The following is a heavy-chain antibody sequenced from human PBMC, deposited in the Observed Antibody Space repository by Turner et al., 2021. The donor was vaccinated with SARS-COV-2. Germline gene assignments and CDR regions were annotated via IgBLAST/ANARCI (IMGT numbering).Heavy chain of an antibody. CDR3: ARQVSILGRWLAPFDS. J-gene: IGHJ4*02. CDR2: FFYSGST. Sequence: QLQLQESGPGLLKPSETLSLTCTVSIGSISSSAYYWGWIRQPPGKGLEWIGSFFYSGSTYYSPSLKSRITISVDTSKNQFSLNLSSVTAADTAVYYCARQVSILGRWLAPFDSWGQGTLVTVSS. CDR1: IGSISSSAYY. D-gene: IGHD6-19*01. V-gene: IGHV4-39*01.